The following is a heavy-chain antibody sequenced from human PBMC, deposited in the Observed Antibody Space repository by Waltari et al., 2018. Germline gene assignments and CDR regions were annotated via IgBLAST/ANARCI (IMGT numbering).Heavy chain of an antibody. J-gene: IGHJ3*02. V-gene: IGHV3-21*01. CDR2: ITSSSNYI. D-gene: IGHD3-10*01. CDR1: GFTFSRYS. Sequence: EVHLVESGGGLVKPGGSLKLHCAASGFTFSRYSMNWVRQAPGKGLGWVSSITSSSNYIHYADSVKGRFTISRDNAKNSLYLQMNSLRAEDTAVYYCARVWFGDLVGAFDIWGQGTMVTVSS. CDR3: ARVWFGDLVGAFDI.